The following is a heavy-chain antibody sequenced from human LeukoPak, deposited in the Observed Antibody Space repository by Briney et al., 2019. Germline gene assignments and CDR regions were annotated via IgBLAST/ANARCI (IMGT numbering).Heavy chain of an antibody. CDR2: ISGSGIST. D-gene: IGHD3-22*01. CDR1: GFTFVDYG. Sequence: PGGSLRLSCAASGFTFVDYGMSWVRQAPGKGLEWGSGISGSGISTYYADSVKGRFTISRDNSKNTLYLQMNSLRVEDTAVYYCAKSWNCYDSSGDDALDIWGQGTMVTVSS. V-gene: IGHV3-23*01. J-gene: IGHJ3*02. CDR3: AKSWNCYDSSGDDALDI.